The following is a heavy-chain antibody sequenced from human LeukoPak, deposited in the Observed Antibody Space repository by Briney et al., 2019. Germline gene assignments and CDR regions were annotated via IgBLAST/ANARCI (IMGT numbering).Heavy chain of an antibody. CDR1: GFTFSSYY. CDR3: SRGDYMDV. V-gene: IGHV3-21*01. CDR2: MSPNSNYI. J-gene: IGHJ6*03. Sequence: GGSLRLSCAASGFTFSSYYMNWVRQAPGKGLEWVSSMSPNSNYIYYADSVKGRFTISRDNANNSLFLQMNSLRAEDTAVYYCSRGDYMDVWGKGTTVTVSS.